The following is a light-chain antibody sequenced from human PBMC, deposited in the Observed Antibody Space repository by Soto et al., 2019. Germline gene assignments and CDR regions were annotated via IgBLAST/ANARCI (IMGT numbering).Light chain of an antibody. CDR2: WAS. Sequence: IVMTQSPDSLAVSLGERATINCRSSQSVFQSFHRKNLIAWYQQKPGQPPKLLFYWASARESGVPDRFSVSESGTDFTLTINSLQAEDVAVYYCQQYDNLPLTFGGGTKVEIK. CDR1: QSVFQSFHRKNL. V-gene: IGKV4-1*01. J-gene: IGKJ4*01. CDR3: QQYDNLPLT.